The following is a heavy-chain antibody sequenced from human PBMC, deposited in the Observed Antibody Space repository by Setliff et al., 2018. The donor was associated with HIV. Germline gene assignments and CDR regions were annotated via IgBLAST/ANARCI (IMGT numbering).Heavy chain of an antibody. D-gene: IGHD5-18*01. V-gene: IGHV4-59*01. Sequence: SETLSLTCSVSGASISSYYWSWIRQPPGKGLEWIGYVEYNGRTDYNPSLKSRVTISLDTSKNQVSLKLSSVAAADTAVYHCARGAYRDGYDYWGQGTLVTVSS. CDR3: ARGAYRDGYDY. CDR1: GASISSYY. CDR2: VEYNGRT. J-gene: IGHJ4*02.